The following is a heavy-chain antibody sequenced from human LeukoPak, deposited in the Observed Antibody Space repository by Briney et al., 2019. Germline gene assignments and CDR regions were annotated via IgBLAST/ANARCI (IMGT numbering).Heavy chain of an antibody. CDR3: ARDRGNWNDSYYYYYMDV. Sequence: ASVKVSCKASGGTLSSYAISWVRQAPGQGLEWMGGIIPIFGTANYAQKFQGRVTITADKSTSTAYMELSSLRSEDTAVYYCARDRGNWNDSYYYYYMDVWGKGTTVTISS. V-gene: IGHV1-69*06. J-gene: IGHJ6*03. CDR2: IIPIFGTA. D-gene: IGHD1-1*01. CDR1: GGTLSSYA.